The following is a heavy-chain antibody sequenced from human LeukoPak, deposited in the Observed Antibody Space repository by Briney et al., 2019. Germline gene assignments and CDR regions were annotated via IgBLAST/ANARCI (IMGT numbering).Heavy chain of an antibody. D-gene: IGHD7-27*01. CDR3: ARGPPNWGYDY. CDR1: GYTFTSYG. CDR2: MSPNSGDT. Sequence: ASVKVSCKASGYTFTSYGFNWVRQATGQRPEWMGWMSPNSGDTGYAQKFQDRVTMTRNTSISTAYMELSSLRSDDTAVYYCARGPPNWGYDYWGPGTLVTVSS. J-gene: IGHJ4*02. V-gene: IGHV1-8*01.